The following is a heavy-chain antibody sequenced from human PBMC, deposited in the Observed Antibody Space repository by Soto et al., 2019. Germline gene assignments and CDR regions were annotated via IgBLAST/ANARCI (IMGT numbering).Heavy chain of an antibody. Sequence: SVKVSCKASGGTFSSYAISWVRQAPGQGLEWMGGIIPIFGTANYAQKFQGRVTITADESTSTAYMELSSLRSEDTAVYDCERFPGRHTDYYYCGMDVWGQGTTVTVS. CDR3: ERFPGRHTDYYYCGMDV. V-gene: IGHV1-69*13. J-gene: IGHJ6*02. D-gene: IGHD2-15*01. CDR1: GGTFSSYA. CDR2: IIPIFGTA.